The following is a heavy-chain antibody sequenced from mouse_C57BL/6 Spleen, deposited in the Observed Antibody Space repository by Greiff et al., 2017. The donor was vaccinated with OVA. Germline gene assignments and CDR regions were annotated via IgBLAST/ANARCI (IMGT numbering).Heavy chain of an antibody. Sequence: QVQLQQPGAELVKPGASVKLSCKASGYTFTSYWMQWVKQRPGQGLEWIGEIDPSDSYTNYNEKFKGKATFTADTSSNTAYMQLSSLTTEDSAIYYCARSDGYYVGFAYWGQGTLVTVSA. V-gene: IGHV1-50*01. CDR3: ARSDGYYVGFAY. CDR2: IDPSDSYT. D-gene: IGHD2-3*01. CDR1: GYTFTSYW. J-gene: IGHJ3*01.